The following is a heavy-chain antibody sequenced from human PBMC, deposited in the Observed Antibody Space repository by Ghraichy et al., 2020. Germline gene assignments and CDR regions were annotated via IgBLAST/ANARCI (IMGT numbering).Heavy chain of an antibody. CDR1: GGSISSYY. D-gene: IGHD1-26*01. CDR3: ARGLNSGHYYYYYYMDV. V-gene: IGHV4-59*01. CDR2: IYYNGNT. J-gene: IGHJ6*03. Sequence: SETLSLTCTVSGGSISSYYWNWIRQPPGRGLEWIGYIYYNGNTHYNPSLKSRVTISKDTSNNQFSLRLSSVTAADTAVYYCARGLNSGHYYYYYYMDVWGKGTTVTVSS.